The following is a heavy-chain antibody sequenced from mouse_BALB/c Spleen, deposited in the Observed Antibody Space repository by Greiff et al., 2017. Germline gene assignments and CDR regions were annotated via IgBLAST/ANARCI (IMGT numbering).Heavy chain of an antibody. CDR1: GDSITSGY. CDR2: ISYSGST. Sequence: VQLQQSGPSLVKPSQTLSLTCSVTGDSITSGYWNWIRKFPGNKLEYMGYISYSGSTYYNPSLKSRISITRDTSKNQYYLQLNSVTTEDTATYYCARSYGSSYYYYAMDYWGQGTSVTVSS. CDR3: ARSYGSSYYYYAMDY. D-gene: IGHD1-1*01. J-gene: IGHJ4*01. V-gene: IGHV3-8*02.